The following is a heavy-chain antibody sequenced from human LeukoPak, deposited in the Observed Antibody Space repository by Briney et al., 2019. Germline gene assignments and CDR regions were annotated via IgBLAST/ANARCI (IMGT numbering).Heavy chain of an antibody. Sequence: SETLSLTCAVYGGSFSGYYWSWIRQPPGKGLEWIGEINHSGSTNYNPSLKSRVTISVDTSKNQFSLKLSSVTAADTAVYYCARIVVVPAARISNWFDPWGQGTLVTVSS. CDR2: INHSGST. CDR3: ARIVVVPAARISNWFDP. D-gene: IGHD2-2*01. J-gene: IGHJ5*02. V-gene: IGHV4-34*01. CDR1: GGSFSGYY.